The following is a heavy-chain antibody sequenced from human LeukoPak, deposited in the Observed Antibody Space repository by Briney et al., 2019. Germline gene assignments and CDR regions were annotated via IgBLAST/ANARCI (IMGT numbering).Heavy chain of an antibody. V-gene: IGHV5-51*01. CDR2: IYPGDSET. CDR1: GYRFTSYW. J-gene: IGHJ4*02. CDR3: ARLLLATGPDY. Sequence: GESLKISCKASGYRFTSYWIGGVRQMQGKGLEWIGFIYPGDSETRYSPSFQGQITTSSDKTFTTAFLQWSSLKASDTAMYHCARLLLATGPDYWGQGTLVTVSS. D-gene: IGHD1-1*01.